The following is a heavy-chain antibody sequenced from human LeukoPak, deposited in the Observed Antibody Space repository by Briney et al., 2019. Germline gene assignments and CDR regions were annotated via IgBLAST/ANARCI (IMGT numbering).Heavy chain of an antibody. Sequence: QPGGSLRLSCAASGFTFSSYAMSWVRQAPGKGLEWVSAISGSGGSTYYADFVKGRFTISRDNSKNTLYLQMNSRRAEDTAVYYCARLNQHLVHFFDSWGQGTLVTVSS. CDR2: ISGSGGST. V-gene: IGHV3-23*01. J-gene: IGHJ4*02. CDR3: ARLNQHLVHFFDS. CDR1: GFTFSSYA. D-gene: IGHD2-21*01.